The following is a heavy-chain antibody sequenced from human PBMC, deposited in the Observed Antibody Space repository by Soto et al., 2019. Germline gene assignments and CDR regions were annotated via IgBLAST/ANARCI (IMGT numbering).Heavy chain of an antibody. J-gene: IGHJ4*02. CDR3: ATSRSLGTFFDY. Sequence: SETLSLTCTVSGGSLSSGDHFWTWIRQHPGKVLEWIGNIYYTGSTYYSPSLSSRVTISVDTSKNQFSLRLSSVTAADTAVYYCATSRSLGTFFDYWGQGXLVTVSS. V-gene: IGHV4-31*03. CDR1: GGSLSSGDHF. CDR2: IYYTGST. D-gene: IGHD6-13*01.